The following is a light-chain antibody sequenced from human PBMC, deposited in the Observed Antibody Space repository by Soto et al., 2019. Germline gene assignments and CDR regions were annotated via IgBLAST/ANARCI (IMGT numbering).Light chain of an antibody. J-gene: IGKJ1*01. CDR3: QQYGSSPRT. CDR2: GAS. Sequence: EIVLTQSPGTLSLSPGERATLSCRASQSVSYSYLARYQQKPGQAPRLLIYGASSRATGIPDRFSGSGSGTDFTLTISRLEPEDFAVYYCQQYGSSPRTFGQGTKVEIK. CDR1: QSVSYSY. V-gene: IGKV3-20*01.